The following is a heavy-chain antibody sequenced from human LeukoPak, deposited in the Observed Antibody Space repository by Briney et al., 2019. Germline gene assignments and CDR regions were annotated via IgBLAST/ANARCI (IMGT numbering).Heavy chain of an antibody. J-gene: IGHJ6*03. CDR2: ISGDGGST. Sequence: GSLRLSCAASGFTFDDYAMHWVRQAPGKGLEWVSLISGDGGSTYYADSVKGRFTISRDNSKNSLYLQMNSLRTEDTALYYCAKIPAAGYYYYYMDVWGKGTTVTVSS. CDR3: AKIPAAGYYYYYMDV. CDR1: GFTFDDYA. D-gene: IGHD2-2*01. V-gene: IGHV3-43*02.